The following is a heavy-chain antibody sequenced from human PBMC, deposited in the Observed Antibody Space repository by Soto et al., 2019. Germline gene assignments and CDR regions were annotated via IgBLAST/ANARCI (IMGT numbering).Heavy chain of an antibody. J-gene: IGHJ6*04. V-gene: IGHV1-8*01. CDR2: MNPNSGNT. Sequence: ASVRVSCKASGYTFASYDINWVRQATGQGLEWMGWMNPNSGNTGYAQKFQGRVTMTRNTSISTAYMELSSLRSEDTAVYYCARVPSRSTYYDFWSGYYRDYYYYGMDVWGKGTTVTVSS. CDR3: ARVPSRSTYYDFWSGYYRDYYYYGMDV. D-gene: IGHD3-3*01. CDR1: GYTFASYD.